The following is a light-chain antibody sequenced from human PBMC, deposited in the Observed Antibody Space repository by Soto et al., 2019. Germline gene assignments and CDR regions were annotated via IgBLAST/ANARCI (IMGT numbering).Light chain of an antibody. V-gene: IGLV2-8*01. CDR2: EVS. CDR3: ASYGGNDNLL. Sequence: QSVLTQPPSASGSPGQSVTISCTGTSSDVGGYDYVSWYQQHPGKAPKLMMFEVSKRPSGVPDRFSGSKLGNTASLTVSGLQDEDEADYYCASYGGNDNLLFGGGTKLTVL. J-gene: IGLJ2*01. CDR1: SSDVGGYDY.